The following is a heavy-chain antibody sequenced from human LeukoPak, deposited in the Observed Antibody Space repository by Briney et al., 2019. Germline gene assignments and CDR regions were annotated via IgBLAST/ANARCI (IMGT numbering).Heavy chain of an antibody. Sequence: ASVKVSCKASGYTFTSYYMHWVRQAPGQGLEWMGIINPSGGSTSYAQKFQGRVTMTRDTSTSTVYMELSSLRSEDTAVYYCARGRAGYCSSTSCHTGDYWGQGTPVTVSS. CDR3: ARGRAGYCSSTSCHTGDY. V-gene: IGHV1-46*01. CDR2: INPSGGST. D-gene: IGHD2-2*01. J-gene: IGHJ4*02. CDR1: GYTFTSYY.